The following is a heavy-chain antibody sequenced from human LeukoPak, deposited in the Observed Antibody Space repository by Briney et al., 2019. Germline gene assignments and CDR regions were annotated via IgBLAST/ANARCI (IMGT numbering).Heavy chain of an antibody. CDR1: GFTFSSYS. J-gene: IGHJ6*03. V-gene: IGHV3-21*01. Sequence: PGGSLRLPCAASGFTFSSYSMNWVRQAPGKGLEWVSSISSSSSYIYYADSVKGRFTISRDNAKNSLYLQMNSLRAEDTAVYYCARTDAPVATIESYYYYMDVWGKGTTVTVSS. D-gene: IGHD5-12*01. CDR3: ARTDAPVATIESYYYYMDV. CDR2: ISSSSSYI.